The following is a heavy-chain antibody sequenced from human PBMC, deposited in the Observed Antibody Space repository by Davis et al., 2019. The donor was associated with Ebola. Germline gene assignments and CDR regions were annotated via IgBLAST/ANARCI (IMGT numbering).Heavy chain of an antibody. Sequence: SETLSLTCTVSGGSISSYYWSWIRQPPGKGLEWIGYIYYSGSTNYNLFLKSRVTISVDTSKNQFSLKLSSVTAADTAVYYCARDEIAARRDYYYYYGMDVWGQGTTVTVSS. CDR2: IYYSGST. J-gene: IGHJ6*02. V-gene: IGHV4-59*01. D-gene: IGHD6-6*01. CDR3: ARDEIAARRDYYYYYGMDV. CDR1: GGSISSYY.